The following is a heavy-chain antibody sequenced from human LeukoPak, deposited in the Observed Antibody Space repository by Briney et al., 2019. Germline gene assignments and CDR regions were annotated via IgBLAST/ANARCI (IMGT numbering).Heavy chain of an antibody. CDR3: ARVNTPDIVVVPAAAFDY. D-gene: IGHD2-2*01. Sequence: GGSLRLSCADSGFIFSNYAMRWVPHAPGEGLERVLSISISASYIYYVYSVRSRVTISPGNAKNSLFMQKSTLRAQDTAVYYCARVNTPDIVVVPAAAFDYWGQRTLVTVSS. CDR1: GFIFSNYA. V-gene: IGHV3-21*01. CDR2: ISISASYI. J-gene: IGHJ4*02.